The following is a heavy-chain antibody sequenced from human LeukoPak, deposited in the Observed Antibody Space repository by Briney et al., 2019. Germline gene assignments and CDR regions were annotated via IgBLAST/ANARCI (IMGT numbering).Heavy chain of an antibody. CDR2: IYYSGST. CDR1: GVSIRNYY. Sequence: PSDTLSLTCTVSGVSIRNYYWSWIRQPPGKGLEWIGYIYYSGSTNYNPSLKTRVSISLDTSKNRVSLNLTSVTAADTAVYYCARDHFGSLYGSWGQGILVTVSS. V-gene: IGHV4-59*01. CDR3: ARDHFGSLYGS. J-gene: IGHJ5*02. D-gene: IGHD2-8*01.